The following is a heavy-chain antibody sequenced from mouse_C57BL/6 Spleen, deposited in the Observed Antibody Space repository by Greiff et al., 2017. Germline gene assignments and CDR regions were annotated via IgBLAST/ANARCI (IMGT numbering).Heavy chain of an antibody. V-gene: IGHV1-64*01. CDR2: LLPIIGST. D-gene: IGHD2-2*01. CDR3: ARAGYERYAMDY. Sequence: QVQLQQPGAELVKPGASVKLSCRASGYTFTSYWMHWVKQRPGQGLESIGMLLPIIGSTHSNENFKSKATLTVDKSSSTAYMQLSSLTSEDSAVYYCARAGYERYAMDYWGQGTSVTVSS. CDR1: GYTFTSYW. J-gene: IGHJ4*01.